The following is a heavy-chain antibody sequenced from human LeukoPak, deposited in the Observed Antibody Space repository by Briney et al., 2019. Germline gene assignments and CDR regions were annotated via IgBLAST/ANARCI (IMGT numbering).Heavy chain of an antibody. V-gene: IGHV4-59*01. Sequence: SETLSLTCTVSGGSISSYYWSWIRQPPGKGLEWIGYIYYSGSTNYNPSLKSRVTISVDTSKNQFSLKLSSVTAADTAVYYCARDTADTAVVSWGQGTLVTVSS. D-gene: IGHD5-18*01. J-gene: IGHJ4*02. CDR1: GGSISSYY. CDR3: ARDTADTAVVS. CDR2: IYYSGST.